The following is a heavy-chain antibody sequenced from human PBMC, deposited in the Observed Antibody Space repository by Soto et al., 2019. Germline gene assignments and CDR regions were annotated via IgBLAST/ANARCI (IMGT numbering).Heavy chain of an antibody. J-gene: IGHJ4*02. V-gene: IGHV3-64*01. CDR3: ARDSSGWVEY. CDR1: GFSISSYT. D-gene: IGHD3-22*01. Sequence: EVQLVESGGGLVQPGGSLRLSCAASGFSISSYTMHWVRQAPGKGLEDVSSIWSQGGSIYYANSVKGRFIMSRDSSKNTVYLQMGSLRAEDTAVYYCARDSSGWVEYWGQGTLAIVSS. CDR2: IWSQGGSI.